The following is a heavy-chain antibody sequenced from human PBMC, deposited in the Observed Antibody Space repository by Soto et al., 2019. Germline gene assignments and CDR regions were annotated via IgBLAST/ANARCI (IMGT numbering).Heavy chain of an antibody. V-gene: IGHV4-34*01. CDR2: MNRSGGI. CDR1: GGXFSGXY. CDR3: ARWAIY. Sequence: PSETLSLTCDVYGGXFSGXYWTWIRQPPGKGLEWIGEMNRSGGINYNPSLKSRVTISVDTSKNQFSLKLTSVTAADTAVYYCARWAIYWGQGTLVTVSS. J-gene: IGHJ4*02.